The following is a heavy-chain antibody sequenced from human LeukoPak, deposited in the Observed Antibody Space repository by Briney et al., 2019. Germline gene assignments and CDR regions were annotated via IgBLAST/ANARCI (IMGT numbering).Heavy chain of an antibody. CDR1: GYTFTGYY. CDR2: INPNSGGT. CDR3: ARAPIVLMVYAVYYFDY. Sequence: ATVKVSCKASGYTFTGYYMHWVRQAPGQGLEWMGWINPNSGGTNCAQKFQGRVTMTRDTSIGTAYMELSRLRSDDTAVYYCARAPIVLMVYAVYYFDYWGQGTLVTVSS. J-gene: IGHJ4*02. V-gene: IGHV1-2*02. D-gene: IGHD2-8*01.